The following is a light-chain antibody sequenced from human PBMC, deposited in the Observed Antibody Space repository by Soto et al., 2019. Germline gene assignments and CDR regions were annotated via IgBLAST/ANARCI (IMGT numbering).Light chain of an antibody. Sequence: EVVMTQSPATLSVSPGERATLSCRASQSVSNNLAWYQQKPGQAPRLLVYGSSSRATDIPARFSGSGSWTDLTITISSLQSEDFAVYYCLQYNNWPPITFGQGTRLEIK. CDR2: GSS. CDR3: LQYNNWPPIT. V-gene: IGKV3-15*01. CDR1: QSVSNN. J-gene: IGKJ5*01.